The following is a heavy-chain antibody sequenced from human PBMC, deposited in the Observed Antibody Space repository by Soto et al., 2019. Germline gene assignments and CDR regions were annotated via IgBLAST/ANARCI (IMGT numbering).Heavy chain of an antibody. J-gene: IGHJ5*02. Sequence: SETLSLTCTVSGGSISSGGYYWSWIRQHPGKGLEWIGYIYYSGSTYYNPSLKSRVTISVDTSKNQFSLKLSSVTAADTAVYYCERGVVPADDHNWLDPWGQGTLVTVSS. V-gene: IGHV4-31*03. CDR3: ERGVVPADDHNWLDP. D-gene: IGHD2-2*01. CDR1: GGSISSGGYY. CDR2: IYYSGST.